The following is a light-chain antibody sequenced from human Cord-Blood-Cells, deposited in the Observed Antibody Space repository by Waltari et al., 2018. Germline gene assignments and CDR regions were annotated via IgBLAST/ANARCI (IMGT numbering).Light chain of an antibody. V-gene: IGKV1-5*03. CDR2: KAS. J-gene: IGKJ2*03. CDR3: QQYNSYPYS. Sequence: DIQMTQSPSTLSTSVGDRVTITCRASQSISSWLAWYQQKPGKAPKLLIYKASSLESGVPSRFSGSGSGTEFTLTISSLQPDDFATYYCQQYNSYPYSFGQGTKLEIK. CDR1: QSISSW.